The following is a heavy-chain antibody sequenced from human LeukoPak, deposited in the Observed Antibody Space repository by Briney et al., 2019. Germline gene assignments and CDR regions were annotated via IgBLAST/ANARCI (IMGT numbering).Heavy chain of an antibody. CDR3: ARYCGGDCYSDAFDI. Sequence: PSEALSLTCPVTGGSIISYYWSWIRQPTGKGLEWVGNIYYSASPNYKPSLKSRVTISVDTSKNQYSLKLSSVTAADTAVYYCARYCGGDCYSDAFDIWGQGTMVTVSS. V-gene: IGHV4-59*01. J-gene: IGHJ3*02. CDR1: GGSIISYY. D-gene: IGHD2-21*02. CDR2: IYYSASP.